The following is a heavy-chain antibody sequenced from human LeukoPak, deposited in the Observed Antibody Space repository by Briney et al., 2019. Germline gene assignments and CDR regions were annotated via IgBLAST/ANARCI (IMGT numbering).Heavy chain of an antibody. CDR2: INPNSGGT. J-gene: IGHJ4*02. CDR1: GSTFTGYN. D-gene: IGHD5-12*01. V-gene: IGHV1-2*02. Sequence: GASVKVSCTASGSTFTGYNMHWERQAPGQGLEWMGWINPNSGGTNYAQKFQGRVTMTRDTSISTDYMELSRRRSDDTAVYYCARVRWLRLDFDYWGEGSLVTVSS. CDR3: ARVRWLRLDFDY.